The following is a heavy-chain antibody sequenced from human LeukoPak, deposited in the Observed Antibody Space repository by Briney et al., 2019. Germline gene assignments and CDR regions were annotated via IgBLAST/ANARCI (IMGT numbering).Heavy chain of an antibody. CDR3: AKDPYRVVVATGNYLDP. D-gene: IGHD2-15*01. CDR1: GGTFSSYA. Sequence: GASVKVSCKASGGTFSSYAISWVRQAPGQGLEWMGGIIPIFGTANYAQKFQGRVTITADESTSTAYMELSSLRSEDTAVYYCAKDPYRVVVATGNYLDPWGQGTLVTVSS. CDR2: IIPIFGTA. V-gene: IGHV1-69*01. J-gene: IGHJ5*02.